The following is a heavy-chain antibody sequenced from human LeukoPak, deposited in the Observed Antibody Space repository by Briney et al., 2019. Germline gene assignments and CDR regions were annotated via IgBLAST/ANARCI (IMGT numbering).Heavy chain of an antibody. CDR1: GGSFSGYY. V-gene: IGHV4-59*08. CDR2: IYDTGST. D-gene: IGHD3-22*01. J-gene: IGHJ5*02. Sequence: SETLSLTCAVYGGSFSGYYWNWIRQPPGKGLEWIGYIYDTGSTIYNPSLKSRATISVDTSKNRFSLKLSSVTAADTAVYYCARIVVGANGYTWFDPWGQGTLVTVSS. CDR3: ARIVVGANGYTWFDP.